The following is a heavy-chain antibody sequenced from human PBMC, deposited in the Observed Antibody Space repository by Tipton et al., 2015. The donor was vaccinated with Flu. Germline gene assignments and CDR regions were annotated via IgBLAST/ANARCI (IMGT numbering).Heavy chain of an antibody. J-gene: IGHJ4*02. Sequence: SLRLSCAASGFTFSSYAMSWVRQAPGKGLEWVSAISGSGDSTYYADSVKGRFTISRDNSKNTLYLQMNSLRADDTAVYYCAKEYDYVWGSYRPDYWGQGTLVTVSS. CDR3: AKEYDYVWGSYRPDY. CDR2: ISGSGDST. CDR1: GFTFSSYA. D-gene: IGHD3-16*02. V-gene: IGHV3-23*01.